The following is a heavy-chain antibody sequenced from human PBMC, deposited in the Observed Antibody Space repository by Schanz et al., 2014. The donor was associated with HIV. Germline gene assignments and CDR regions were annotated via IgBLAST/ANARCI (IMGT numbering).Heavy chain of an antibody. Sequence: QVQLVESGGGVVQPGRSLRLSCAASGFTFSGYGMHWVRQAPGKGLEWVAEIWDDGSNEYYADSVKGRFTISRDNSKNTLYLQMNSLRAEDTAIYYCATFGSSWPGYLDSWGQGTLVTVSS. CDR3: ATFGSSWPGYLDS. J-gene: IGHJ4*02. CDR1: GFTFSGYG. V-gene: IGHV3-33*03. CDR2: IWDDGSNE. D-gene: IGHD6-13*01.